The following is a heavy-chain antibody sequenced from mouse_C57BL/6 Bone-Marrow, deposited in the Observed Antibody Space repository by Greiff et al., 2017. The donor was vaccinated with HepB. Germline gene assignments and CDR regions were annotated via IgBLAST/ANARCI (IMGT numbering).Heavy chain of an antibody. CDR3: ARTGVIYYGNYDAMDY. Sequence: VKLMESGPGLVQPSQSLSITCTVSGFSLTSYGVHWVRQSPGKGLEWLGVIWSGGSTDYNAAFISRLSISKDNSKSQVFFKMNSLQADDTAIYYCARTGVIYYGNYDAMDYWGQGTSVTVSS. J-gene: IGHJ4*01. D-gene: IGHD2-1*01. V-gene: IGHV2-2*01. CDR1: GFSLTSYG. CDR2: IWSGGST.